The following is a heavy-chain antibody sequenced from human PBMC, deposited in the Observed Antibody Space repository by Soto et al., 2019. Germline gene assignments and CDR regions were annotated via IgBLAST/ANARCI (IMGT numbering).Heavy chain of an antibody. CDR1: GYTFTSYG. V-gene: IGHV1-18*01. J-gene: IGHJ5*02. Sequence: QVQLVQSGAEVKKPGASVKVSCKASGYTFTSYGISWVRQAPGQGLEWMGWISAYNGNTNYAQKLQGRVTMTTDTSTSTGYMELRSLRSDDTAVYYCARAPQILQPGGWFDPWGQGTLVTVSS. CDR2: ISAYNGNT. CDR3: ARAPQILQPGGWFDP.